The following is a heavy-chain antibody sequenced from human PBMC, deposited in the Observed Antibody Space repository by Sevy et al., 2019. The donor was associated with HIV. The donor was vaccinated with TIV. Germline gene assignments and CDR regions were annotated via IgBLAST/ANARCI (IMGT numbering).Heavy chain of an antibody. D-gene: IGHD3-22*01. V-gene: IGHV3-21*06. CDR3: GIWAGYYDSSGYSYYYYGMDV. CDR2: ISSSSSYI. Sequence: GGSLRLSCAASGFTFSSYSMNWVRQAPGKGLEWVSSISSSSSYIYYADSVKGRFTISRDNAKNSLYLQMNSLRAEDTAVYYCGIWAGYYDSSGYSYYYYGMDVWGQGTTVTVSS. J-gene: IGHJ6*02. CDR1: GFTFSSYS.